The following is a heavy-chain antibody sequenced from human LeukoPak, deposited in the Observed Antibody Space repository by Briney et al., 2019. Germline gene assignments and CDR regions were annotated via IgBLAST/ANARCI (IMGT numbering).Heavy chain of an antibody. CDR2: IYHSGST. D-gene: IGHD6-19*01. Sequence: PSETLSLTCAVSGGSISSSNWWSWVRQPPGKGLEWIGEIYHSGSTNYNPSLKSRVTISVDKSKNQFSLKLSSVTAADTAVYYCARVKGGSGWCCFDYWGQGTLVTVSS. J-gene: IGHJ4*02. V-gene: IGHV4-4*02. CDR3: ARVKGGSGWCCFDY. CDR1: GGSISSSNW.